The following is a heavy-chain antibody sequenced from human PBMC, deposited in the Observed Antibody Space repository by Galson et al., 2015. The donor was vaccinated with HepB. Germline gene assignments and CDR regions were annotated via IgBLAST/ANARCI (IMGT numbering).Heavy chain of an antibody. CDR3: ARDIPMRDFWSGSDY. D-gene: IGHD3-3*01. J-gene: IGHJ4*02. Sequence: SLRLSCAASGFTFSSYWMSWVRQAPGKGLEWVANIKQDGSEKYYVDSVKGRFTISRDNAKNSLYLQMNSLRAEDTAVYYCARDIPMRDFWSGSDYWGQGTLVTVSS. CDR2: IKQDGSEK. V-gene: IGHV3-7*01. CDR1: GFTFSSYW.